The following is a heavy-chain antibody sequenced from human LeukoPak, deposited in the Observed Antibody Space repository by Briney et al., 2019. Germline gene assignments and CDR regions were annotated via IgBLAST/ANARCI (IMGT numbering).Heavy chain of an antibody. CDR1: GYTFTSYY. J-gene: IGHJ5*02. Sequence: GASVKVSCKASGYTFTSYYMHWVRQSPGQGLEWMGIINPSGGSTSYAQKFQGRVTMTRDTSTSTVYMELSSLRSEDTAAYYCARDVLLWSGEGWFDPWGQGTLVTVSS. V-gene: IGHV1-46*01. CDR3: ARDVLLWSGEGWFDP. CDR2: INPSGGST. D-gene: IGHD3-10*02.